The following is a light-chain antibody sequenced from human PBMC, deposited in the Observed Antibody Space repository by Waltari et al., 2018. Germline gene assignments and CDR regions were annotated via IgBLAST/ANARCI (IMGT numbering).Light chain of an antibody. Sequence: XIVLTQXPXTXSLSXXARXXLSCRASQSIDVYLAWYQNKPGQPPRLLIYDASNRATGVPARFSGSGSGTDFTLTISSLEPEDFAVYYCQQRRHWYTFGPGTKLEI. CDR1: QSIDVY. CDR2: DAS. CDR3: QQRRHWYT. V-gene: IGKV3-11*01. J-gene: IGKJ2*01.